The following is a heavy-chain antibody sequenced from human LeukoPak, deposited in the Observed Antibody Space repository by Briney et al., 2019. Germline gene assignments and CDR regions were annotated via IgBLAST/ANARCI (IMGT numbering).Heavy chain of an antibody. V-gene: IGHV4-59*01. D-gene: IGHD5-24*01. J-gene: IGHJ6*02. Sequence: SETLSLTCTVSGGSISSYYWSWIRQPPGKGLEWIGYIYYSGSTNYNPSLKSRVTISADTSKNQFSLKLSSVAAADTAVYYCARRDGYNSGSYYYYGMDVWGQGTTVTVSS. CDR1: GGSISSYY. CDR3: ARRDGYNSGSYYYYGMDV. CDR2: IYYSGST.